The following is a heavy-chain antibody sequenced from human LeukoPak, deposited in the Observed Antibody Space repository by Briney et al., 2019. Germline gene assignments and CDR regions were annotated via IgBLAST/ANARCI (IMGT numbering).Heavy chain of an antibody. J-gene: IGHJ5*02. Sequence: PGGSLRLLCAASGFTFRSYTMRWVRQAPGRGREGVSAISGCEGHTHYAESVKGRFTVSRDNSQSTLYLQMNSLRAEDTAVYYCAKDPYYDSSGYYDHWGQGTLVTVSS. CDR2: ISGCEGHT. D-gene: IGHD3-22*01. CDR3: AKDPYYDSSGYYDH. V-gene: IGHV3-23*01. CDR1: GFTFRSYT.